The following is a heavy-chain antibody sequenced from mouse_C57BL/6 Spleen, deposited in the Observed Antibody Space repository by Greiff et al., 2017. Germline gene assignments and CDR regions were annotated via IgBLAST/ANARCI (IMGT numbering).Heavy chain of an antibody. CDR3: ARGSVRYYAMDY. J-gene: IGHJ4*01. CDR1: GYAFTNYL. V-gene: IGHV1-54*01. Sequence: QVQLQQSGAELVRPGTSVKVSCKASGYAFTNYLIEWVKQRPGQGLEWIGVIYPGSGGTNYNEKFKGKATLTADKSSSTAYMQLSSLTSEDSAVYYCARGSVRYYAMDYWGQGTSVTVSS. D-gene: IGHD1-1*01. CDR2: IYPGSGGT.